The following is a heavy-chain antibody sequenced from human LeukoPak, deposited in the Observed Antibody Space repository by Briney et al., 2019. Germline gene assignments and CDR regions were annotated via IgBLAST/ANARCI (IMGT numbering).Heavy chain of an antibody. Sequence: SETLSLTCTVSGGSISSYYWSWIRQPPGKGLEWIGYIYYSGSTNYNPSLKSRVTISVDTSKNQFSLKLSSVTAADTAVYYCARTGDGSGSYYNALRYFDYWGQGTLVTVSS. D-gene: IGHD3-10*01. CDR3: ARTGDGSGSYYNALRYFDY. V-gene: IGHV4-59*08. CDR1: GGSISSYY. CDR2: IYYSGST. J-gene: IGHJ4*02.